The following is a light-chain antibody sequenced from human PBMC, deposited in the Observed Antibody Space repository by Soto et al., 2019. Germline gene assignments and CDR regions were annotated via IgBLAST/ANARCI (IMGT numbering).Light chain of an antibody. CDR3: QQRSNWPIT. CDR1: QSVSNN. Sequence: EVVMTQSPATLSVSPGERVTFSCRASQSVSNNLAWYQQKPGQAPRLLIYDASNRATGIPARFSGSGSGTDFTLTISSLEPEDFAVYYCQQRSNWPITFGQGTRLEIK. CDR2: DAS. V-gene: IGKV3-11*01. J-gene: IGKJ5*01.